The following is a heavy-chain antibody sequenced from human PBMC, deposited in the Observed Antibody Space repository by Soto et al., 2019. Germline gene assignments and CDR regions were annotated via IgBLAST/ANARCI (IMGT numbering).Heavy chain of an antibody. Sequence: GGSLRLSCTSSGFTFGDYAMSWFRQAPGKGLEWVGLIRSKAYGGTTEYAASVKGRFTISRDDSKSIAYLQMNSLKTEDTAVYYCTVLGAPHYYYGMDVWGQGTTVTVSS. CDR3: TVLGAPHYYYGMDV. D-gene: IGHD3-16*01. V-gene: IGHV3-49*03. CDR1: GFTFGDYA. CDR2: IRSKAYGGTT. J-gene: IGHJ6*02.